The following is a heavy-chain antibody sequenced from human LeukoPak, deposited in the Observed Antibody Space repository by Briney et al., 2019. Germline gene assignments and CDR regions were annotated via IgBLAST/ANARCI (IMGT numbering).Heavy chain of an antibody. V-gene: IGHV1-58*01. J-gene: IGHJ6*03. Sequence: SVKVSCKASGFTFTSSAVQWVRQARGKRREGIGWIVVGSGNTNYAQKFQGRVTITTDESTSTAYMELSSLRSEDTAVYYCARHKTGDYYYYYYMDVWGKGATVTVSS. CDR2: IVVGSGNT. D-gene: IGHD7-27*01. CDR3: ARHKTGDYYYYYYMDV. CDR1: GFTFTSSA.